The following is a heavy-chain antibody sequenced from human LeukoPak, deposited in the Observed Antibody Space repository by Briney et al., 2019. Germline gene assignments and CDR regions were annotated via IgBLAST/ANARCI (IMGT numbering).Heavy chain of an antibody. CDR1: GFTFSNYA. CDR3: ARAKDEEYQLPFDY. V-gene: IGHV3-21*01. Sequence: SGGSLRLSCAASGFTFSNYAMHWVRQAPGKGLEWVSSISSSSSYIYYADSVKGRFTISRDNAKNSLYLQMNSLRAEDTAVYYCARAKDEEYQLPFDYWGQGTLVTVSS. J-gene: IGHJ4*02. CDR2: ISSSSSYI. D-gene: IGHD2-2*01.